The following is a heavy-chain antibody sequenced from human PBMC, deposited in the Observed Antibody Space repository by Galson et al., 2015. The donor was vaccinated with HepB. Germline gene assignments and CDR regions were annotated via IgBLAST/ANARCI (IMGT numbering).Heavy chain of an antibody. CDR3: ARASGTSGVAWFDI. D-gene: IGHD1-1*01. V-gene: IGHV1-18*04. CDR1: GYTFTSYG. Sequence: SVKVSCKASGYTFTSYGISWVRQAPGQGLEWMGWISAYNGNTNFAQKLQGRVTMTTDTSTSTAYMELRSLRSDDTAVYYCARASGTSGVAWFDIWGQGTMVTVSS. CDR2: ISAYNGNT. J-gene: IGHJ3*02.